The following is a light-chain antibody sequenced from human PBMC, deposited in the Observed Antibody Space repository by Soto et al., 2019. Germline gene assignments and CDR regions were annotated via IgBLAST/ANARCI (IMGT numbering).Light chain of an antibody. V-gene: IGKV1-5*03. CDR2: KAS. CDR3: HHYNSYSPP. J-gene: IGKJ4*01. CDR1: QSINIW. Sequence: DIQLTQSPSTLSASVGDRVTITCRASQSINIWLAWYQQKPGKAPNLLIYKASSLETGVPSRFSGSGSGTEFTLTISSLQPDDFATYYCHHYNSYSPPFGGGTKVEIK.